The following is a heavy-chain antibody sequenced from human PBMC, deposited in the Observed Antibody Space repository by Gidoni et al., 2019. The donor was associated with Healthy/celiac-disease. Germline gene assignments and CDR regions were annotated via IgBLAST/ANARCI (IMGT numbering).Heavy chain of an antibody. V-gene: IGHV2-26*01. J-gene: IGHJ4*02. CDR3: ARNSRDGYNFGFDY. CDR1: GFSLSNARMG. CDR2: IFSNDEK. D-gene: IGHD5-12*01. Sequence: QVTLKESGPVLVKPTETLTLTCTVSGFSLSNARMGVSWIRQPPGKALEWLAHIFSNDEKSYSTSLKSRLTISKDTSKSQVVLTMTNMDPVDTATYYCARNSRDGYNFGFDYWGQGTLVTVSS.